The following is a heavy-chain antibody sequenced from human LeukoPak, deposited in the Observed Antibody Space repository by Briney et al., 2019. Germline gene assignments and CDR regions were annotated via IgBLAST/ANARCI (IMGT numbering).Heavy chain of an antibody. D-gene: IGHD3-16*01. J-gene: IGHJ6*02. CDR3: AASLGDYYYGMDV. CDR1: GFTFSIYS. Sequence: GGSLRLSCAASGFTFSIYSMNWVRQAPGKGLEWVSSISSSSSYIYYADSVKGRFTISRDNAKNSLYLQMNSLRAEDTAVYYCAASLGDYYYGMDVWGQGTTVTVSS. CDR2: ISSSSSYI. V-gene: IGHV3-21*01.